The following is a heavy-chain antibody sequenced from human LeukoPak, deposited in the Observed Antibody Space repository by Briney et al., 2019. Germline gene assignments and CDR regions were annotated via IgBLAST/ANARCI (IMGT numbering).Heavy chain of an antibody. D-gene: IGHD2-15*01. CDR2: IYYSGST. J-gene: IGHJ5*02. V-gene: IGHV4-59*01. CDR3: ARAEVVVAATHRWFDP. Sequence: PSETLSLTCTVSGGFISSYYWSWIRQPPGKGLEWIGYIYYSGSTNYNPSLKSRVTISVDTSKNQFSLKLSSVTAADTAVYYCARAEVVVAATHRWFDPWGQGTLVTVSS. CDR1: GGFISSYY.